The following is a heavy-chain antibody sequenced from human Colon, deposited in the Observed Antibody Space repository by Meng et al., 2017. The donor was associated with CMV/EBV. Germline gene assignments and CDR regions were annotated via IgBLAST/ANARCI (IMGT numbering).Heavy chain of an antibody. CDR3: ARLAGTRKAFDY. V-gene: IGHV3-74*03. J-gene: IGHJ4*02. CDR1: GFDFSNYW. D-gene: IGHD1/OR15-1a*01. Sequence: AGFDFSNYWVHWVRQVPGKGPEWVARIDSDGGFTTYADSVKGRFAISRDNTENTLYLQMNSLRGEDTAVYYCARLAGTRKAFDYWGQGTLVTVSS. CDR2: IDSDGGFT.